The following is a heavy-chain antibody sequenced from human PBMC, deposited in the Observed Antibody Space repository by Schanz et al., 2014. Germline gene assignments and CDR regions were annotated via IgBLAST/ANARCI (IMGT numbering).Heavy chain of an antibody. J-gene: IGHJ4*02. CDR3: AKDYCGGGSCYLFDY. CDR2: IRYDGSNK. V-gene: IGHV3-30*02. D-gene: IGHD2-15*01. Sequence: QVQLVESGGGVVQPGGSLRLSCAASGFTFSRHGMHWVRQAPGKGLEWVAFIRYDGSNKYYADSVKGRFTISRDNSKNTLYLQMDSLRPEDTSVYYCAKDYCGGGSCYLFDYWGQGTLVTVSS. CDR1: GFTFSRHG.